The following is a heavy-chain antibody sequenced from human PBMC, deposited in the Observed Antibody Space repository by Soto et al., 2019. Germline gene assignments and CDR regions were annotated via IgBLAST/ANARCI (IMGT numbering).Heavy chain of an antibody. CDR2: ISYDGSNK. V-gene: IGHV3-30*18. D-gene: IGHD5-12*01. CDR1: GFTFSSYG. CDR3: AKVGVEMATRWGEYFDY. Sequence: PGGSLRLSCAASGFTFSSYGMHWVRQAPGKWLEWVAVISYDGSNKYYADSVKGRFTISRDNSKNTLYLQMNSLRAEDTAVYYCAKVGVEMATRWGEYFDYWGQGXLVTVYS. J-gene: IGHJ4*02.